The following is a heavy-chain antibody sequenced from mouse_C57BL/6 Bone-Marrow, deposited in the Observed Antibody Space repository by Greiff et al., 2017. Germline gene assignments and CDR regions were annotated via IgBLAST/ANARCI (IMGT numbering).Heavy chain of an antibody. V-gene: IGHV7-1*01. D-gene: IGHD4-1*01. J-gene: IGHJ4*01. CDR3: ARELTFIDY. CDR1: GFTFSDFY. CDR2: SRNKANDYTT. Sequence: EVKVVESGGGLVQSGRSLRLSCATSGFTFSDFYMEWVRQAPGKGLEWIAASRNKANDYTTEYSASVKGRFIVSRDTSQSILYLQMNALRAEDTAIYYCARELTFIDYWGQGTSGTVSS.